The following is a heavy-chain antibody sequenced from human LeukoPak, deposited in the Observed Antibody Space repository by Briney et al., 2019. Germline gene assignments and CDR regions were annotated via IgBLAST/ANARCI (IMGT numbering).Heavy chain of an antibody. CDR3: ARRTEVGSGWSIGGFDY. Sequence: GGSLRLSCAASGFTFSDYSMNWVRQVPGKGLEWVSYISSTSSTLYYADSVQGRFTISRDNAKNSLYLQMNTLRAEDTALYYCARRTEVGSGWSIGGFDYWGQGTLVTVSS. CDR2: ISSTSSTL. J-gene: IGHJ4*02. D-gene: IGHD6-19*01. V-gene: IGHV3-48*01. CDR1: GFTFSDYS.